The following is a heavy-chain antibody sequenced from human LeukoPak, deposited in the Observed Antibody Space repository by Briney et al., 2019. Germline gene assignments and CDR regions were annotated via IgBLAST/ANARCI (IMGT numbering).Heavy chain of an antibody. D-gene: IGHD6-13*01. CDR2: IYYSGST. CDR3: ARGSSSWLDP. V-gene: IGHV4-61*01. Sequence: SETLSLTCTVSGGSISTSNYYWSWIRQPPGKGLEWIGYIYYSGSTNYNPSLKSRVTISVDTSKNQFSLKLSSVTAADTAVYYCARGSSSWLDPWGQGTLVTVSS. J-gene: IGHJ5*02. CDR1: GGSISTSNYY.